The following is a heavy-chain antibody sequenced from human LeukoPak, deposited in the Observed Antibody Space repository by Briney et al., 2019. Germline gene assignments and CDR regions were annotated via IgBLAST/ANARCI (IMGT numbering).Heavy chain of an antibody. Sequence: SETLSLTCTVSGGSISSGDYYWSWLRQPPGKGLEWFGYIYYSGSTYYNPSLKSRVTISVDTSKNQFSLKLSSVTAADTAVYYCATRSSTHYYGMDVWGQGTTVTVSS. CDR2: IYYSGST. CDR3: ATRSSTHYYGMDV. V-gene: IGHV4-30-4*01. D-gene: IGHD2-2*01. CDR1: GGSISSGDYY. J-gene: IGHJ6*02.